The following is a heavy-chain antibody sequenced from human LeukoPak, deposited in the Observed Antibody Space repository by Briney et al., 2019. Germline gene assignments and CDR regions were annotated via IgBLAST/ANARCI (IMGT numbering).Heavy chain of an antibody. J-gene: IGHJ3*02. V-gene: IGHV3-23*01. CDR3: AKSMGELSPDDAFDI. CDR2: VSGSGVST. D-gene: IGHD3-16*01. CDR1: AFTFSNNA. Sequence: PGGSLRLSCAASAFTFSNNAMTWVRQGPGKGLEWVSGVSGSGVSTYYADSVKGRFTISRDNSKNTLYLQMNSLRAEDTAVYYCAKSMGELSPDDAFDIWGQGTMVTVSS.